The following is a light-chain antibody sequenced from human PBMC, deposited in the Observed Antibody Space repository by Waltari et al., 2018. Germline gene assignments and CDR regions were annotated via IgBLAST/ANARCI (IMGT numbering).Light chain of an antibody. CDR2: GAS. CDR3: QHRYNTPRT. Sequence: DIQMTQSPSSLSASVGDTVSITCRASQSISTYLNWYQKKPGKAPELLIYGASKLQRGVPPRFSGSGSGAEFTLTINSLQPEDFATYYCQHRYNTPRTFGQGTKVEIK. CDR1: QSISTY. J-gene: IGKJ1*01. V-gene: IGKV1-39*01.